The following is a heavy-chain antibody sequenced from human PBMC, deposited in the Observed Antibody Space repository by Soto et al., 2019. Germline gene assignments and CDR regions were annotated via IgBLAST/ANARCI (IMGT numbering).Heavy chain of an antibody. J-gene: IGHJ4*02. Sequence: EVQLVESGGGLVQPGGSLKLSCAVSGFTFSGSAMHWVRQASGKGLEWVGRIRSKSNSYATAYAASVKGRFTISRDDSKNTAYLQMNSLKTEDTAVYYCTTGYGDHVREYWGQGTLVTVSS. CDR3: TTGYGDHVREY. D-gene: IGHD4-17*01. V-gene: IGHV3-73*01. CDR1: GFTFSGSA. CDR2: IRSKSNSYAT.